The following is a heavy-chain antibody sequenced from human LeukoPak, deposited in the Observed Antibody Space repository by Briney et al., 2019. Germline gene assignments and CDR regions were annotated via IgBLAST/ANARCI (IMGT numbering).Heavy chain of an antibody. D-gene: IGHD6-19*01. CDR1: GFTFSSFW. CDR2: IKQDGSEK. Sequence: GGSLRLSCAASGFTFSSFWMSWVRQAPGKGLEWVANIKQDGSEKYYVDSVKGRFTISRDNAKNSLYLQMNSLRAEDTAVYYCARKQWLDLYYFDYWGQGTLVTVSS. V-gene: IGHV3-7*01. J-gene: IGHJ4*02. CDR3: ARKQWLDLYYFDY.